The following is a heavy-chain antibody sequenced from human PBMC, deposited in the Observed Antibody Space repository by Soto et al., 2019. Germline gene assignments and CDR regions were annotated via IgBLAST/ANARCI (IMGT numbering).Heavy chain of an antibody. CDR1: GFSFSSYP. Sequence: EVQLLESGGDLIQPGGSLRLSCAASGFSFSSYPMSWVRQAPGKGLEWVAAISGAGVSTYYADSVRGRFTISRENSKNTLYLPMSSLRAEDTAIYYCAKDHLTSGGTFWFDPWGQGTLVTVSS. V-gene: IGHV3-23*01. D-gene: IGHD6-13*01. CDR2: ISGAGVST. CDR3: AKDHLTSGGTFWFDP. J-gene: IGHJ5*02.